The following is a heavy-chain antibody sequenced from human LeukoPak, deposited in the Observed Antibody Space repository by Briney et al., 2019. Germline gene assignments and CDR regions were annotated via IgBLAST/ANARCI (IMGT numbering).Heavy chain of an antibody. CDR2: VSGSGGST. CDR3: ANSRTVTTEDYYYGMDV. CDR1: GFTFSSYA. D-gene: IGHD4-11*01. J-gene: IGHJ6*02. Sequence: GGSLRLSCAASGFTFSSYAMRWVRQAPGKGLEWVSAVSGSGGSTCYADSVKGRFTISRDNSKNTLYLQMNSLRAGDTAVYYCANSRTVTTEDYYYGMDVWGQGTTVTVSS. V-gene: IGHV3-23*01.